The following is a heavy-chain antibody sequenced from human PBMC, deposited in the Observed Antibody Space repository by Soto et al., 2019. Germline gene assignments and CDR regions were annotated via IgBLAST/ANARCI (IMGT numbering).Heavy chain of an antibody. D-gene: IGHD1-7*01. CDR3: ARGRRNYEPGYDY. V-gene: IGHV4-30-4*01. J-gene: IGHJ4*02. Sequence: QVQLQESGPGLVKPSQTLSLTCTVSGGSISSGDYYWSWIRQPPGKGLEWIGYIYYSGSTYYNPSLKSRVTISVDTSTNQLSLKLSSVTAADTAVYYCARGRRNYEPGYDYWGQGTLVTVSS. CDR2: IYYSGST. CDR1: GGSISSGDYY.